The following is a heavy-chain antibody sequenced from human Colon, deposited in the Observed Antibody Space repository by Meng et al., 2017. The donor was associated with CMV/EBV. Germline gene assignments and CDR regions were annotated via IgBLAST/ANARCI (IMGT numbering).Heavy chain of an antibody. CDR2: ISASGGTT. Sequence: GESLKISCAASGFTFSSFDMSWVRQAPGRGLEWLLAISASGGTTYYADSVKGRFTISRDNSKNTLHLQMNGLRAEDTAVYYCARDDYCSTTSCYLSAWGQGTLVTVSS. CDR1: GFTFSSFD. CDR3: ARDDYCSTTSCYLSA. D-gene: IGHD2-2*01. J-gene: IGHJ5*02. V-gene: IGHV3-23*01.